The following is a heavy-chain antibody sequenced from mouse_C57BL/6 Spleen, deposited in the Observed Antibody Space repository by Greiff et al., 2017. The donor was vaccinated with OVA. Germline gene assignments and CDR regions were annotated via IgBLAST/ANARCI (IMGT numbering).Heavy chain of an antibody. CDR2: IGPEDGET. CDR3: ASYYCGSSYPMDY. D-gene: IGHD1-1*01. CDR1: GFNIKDYY. Sequence: DVKLQESGAELVKPGASVKLSCTASGFNIKDYYMPWVKHRTEQGLEWIGRIGPEDGETKYAPKFQGQATITTDTSSNTAYLQLSSLTSEDTAVYDCASYYCGSSYPMDYWGQGTSVTVSS. J-gene: IGHJ4*01. V-gene: IGHV14-2*01.